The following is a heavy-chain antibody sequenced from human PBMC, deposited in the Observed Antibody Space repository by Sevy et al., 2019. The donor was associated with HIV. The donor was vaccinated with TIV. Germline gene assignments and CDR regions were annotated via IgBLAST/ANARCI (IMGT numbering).Heavy chain of an antibody. J-gene: IGHJ4*02. Sequence: GGSLRLSCAASGFTFSKYWMGWVRQAPGKGLEWVANIKQDAGQKYYVDSVKGRFTISRDNAKNSLYLQMNSLRAEDKAVYFCARDDGNYYFHYWGQRTLVTVSS. CDR1: GFTFSKYW. V-gene: IGHV3-7*01. CDR2: IKQDAGQK. CDR3: ARDDGNYYFHY. D-gene: IGHD1-26*01.